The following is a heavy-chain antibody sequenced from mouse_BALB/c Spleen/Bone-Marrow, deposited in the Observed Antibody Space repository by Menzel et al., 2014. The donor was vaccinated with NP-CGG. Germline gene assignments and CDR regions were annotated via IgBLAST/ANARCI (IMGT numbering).Heavy chain of an antibody. Sequence: EVMLVESGTVLARPGASVKMSCKASGYTFTSYWMHWVKQRPGQGLGWIGTIYPGNSDTTYNQKFKGKAKLTAVTSTSTAYMELSSLTNEDSAVYYCTTLARNYFDYWGQGTTLTVSS. CDR2: IYPGNSDT. CDR1: GYTFTSYW. J-gene: IGHJ2*01. V-gene: IGHV1-5*01. CDR3: TTLARNYFDY.